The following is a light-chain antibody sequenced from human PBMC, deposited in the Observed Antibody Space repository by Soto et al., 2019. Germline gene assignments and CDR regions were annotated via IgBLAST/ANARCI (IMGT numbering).Light chain of an antibody. J-gene: IGLJ1*01. V-gene: IGLV2-23*02. CDR3: CSYAGSSTLAYV. CDR1: SSDVGRYNL. CDR2: EVS. Sequence: QSVLTQPASVSGSPGQSITISCTGTSSDVGRYNLVSWYQQHPGKAPKLMIYEVSKRPSGVSNRFSGSKSGNTASLTISGLQAEDEADYYCCSYAGSSTLAYVFGTGTKVTVL.